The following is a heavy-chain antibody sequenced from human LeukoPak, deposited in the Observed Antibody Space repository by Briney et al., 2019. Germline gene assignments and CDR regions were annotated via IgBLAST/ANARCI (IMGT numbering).Heavy chain of an antibody. CDR3: AGQIAVAAFDY. V-gene: IGHV4-59*01. CDR1: GGSISSYY. CDR2: IYYSGST. J-gene: IGHJ4*02. D-gene: IGHD6-19*01. Sequence: PSGTLSLTCTVSGGSISSYYWSWIRQPPGKGLEWIGYIYYSGSTNYNPSLKSRVTISVDTSKNQFSLKLSSVTAADTAVYYCAGQIAVAAFDYWGQGTLVTVSS.